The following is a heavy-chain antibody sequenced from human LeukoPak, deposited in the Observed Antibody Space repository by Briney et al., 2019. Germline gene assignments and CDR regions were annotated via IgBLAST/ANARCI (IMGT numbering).Heavy chain of an antibody. CDR2: IYYSGST. D-gene: IGHD5-12*01. CDR3: ARGGAIAATIYSY. CDR1: GGSISSYY. J-gene: IGHJ4*02. Sequence: SETLSLTCTVSGGSISSYYRSWIRRPPGRGLEWIGYIYYSGSTNYNPSLKIPLNISVDTSKNQFSLNLSSVTAADTAVYYCARGGAIAATIYSYWGQGTLVTVSS. V-gene: IGHV4-59*01.